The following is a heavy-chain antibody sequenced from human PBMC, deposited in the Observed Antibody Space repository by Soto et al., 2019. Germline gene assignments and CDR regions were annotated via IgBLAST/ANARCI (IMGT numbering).Heavy chain of an antibody. J-gene: IGHJ6*02. D-gene: IGHD7-27*01. V-gene: IGHV3-21*02. Sequence: DVQLEESGGGLVKPGGSLRLSCVASEFTFSVYSMNWVRQAPGKGLEWVSSISSGSSYIYYADSVKGRFTISRDNDKSSLFLHSNSLRVADTAVYYCTSAGVKIRGGYYQYYGMDVWGQGTTVTVSS. CDR1: EFTFSVYS. CDR3: TSAGVKIRGGYYQYYGMDV. CDR2: ISSGSSYI.